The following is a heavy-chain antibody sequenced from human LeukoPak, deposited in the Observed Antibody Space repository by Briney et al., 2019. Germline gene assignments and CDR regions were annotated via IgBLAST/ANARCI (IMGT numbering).Heavy chain of an antibody. Sequence: PGGSLRLSCAASGFTFSDYYMSWIRQAPGKGLEWVSYISSTSSNRNYADSVKGRFTISRDNAKNSLYLQMNSLRAEDTAVYYCARAQYYLDSWGQGTLVTVSS. CDR3: ARAQYYLDS. V-gene: IGHV3-11*06. CDR1: GFTFSDYY. J-gene: IGHJ4*02. CDR2: ISSTSSNR.